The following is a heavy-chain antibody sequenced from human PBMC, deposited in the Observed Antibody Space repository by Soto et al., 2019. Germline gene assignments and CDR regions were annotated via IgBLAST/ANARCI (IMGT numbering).Heavy chain of an antibody. V-gene: IGHV1-69*13. CDR3: TRDVYYYDSSGYRSYYFDY. Sequence: SVKVSCKASGDTFSSYAISWVRQAPGQGLEWMGGIIPIFGTANYAQKFRGRVTITADESTSTAYMELSSLRSEDTAVYYCTRDVYYYDSSGYRSYYFDYWGQGTLVTVSS. J-gene: IGHJ4*02. CDR2: IIPIFGTA. CDR1: GDTFSSYA. D-gene: IGHD3-22*01.